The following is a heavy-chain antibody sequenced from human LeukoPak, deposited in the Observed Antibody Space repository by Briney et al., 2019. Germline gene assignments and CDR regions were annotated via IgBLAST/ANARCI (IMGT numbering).Heavy chain of an antibody. CDR2: ISYDGSNK. Sequence: GGSLRLSCAASGFTFSSYAMHWVRQAPGKGLEWVAVISYDGSNKYYADSVKGRFTISRDNSKNTLYLQMNSLRAEDTAVYYCARYSAQRYMDIWGKGTTVTVSS. CDR3: ARYSAQRYMDI. V-gene: IGHV3-30-3*01. J-gene: IGHJ6*03. D-gene: IGHD5-18*01. CDR1: GFTFSSYA.